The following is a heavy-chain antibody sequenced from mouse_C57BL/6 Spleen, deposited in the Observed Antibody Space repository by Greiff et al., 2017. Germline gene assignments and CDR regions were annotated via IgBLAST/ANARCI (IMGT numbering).Heavy chain of an antibody. V-gene: IGHV1-64*01. J-gene: IGHJ3*01. Sequence: QVQLKQPGAELVKPGASVKLSCKASGYTFTSYWMHWVKQRPGQGLEWIGMIHPNSGSTNYNEKFKSKATLTVDKSSSTAYMQLSSLTSEDSAVYYCAREGFPRGVAYWGQGTLVTVSA. D-gene: IGHD2-10*02. CDR3: AREGFPRGVAY. CDR1: GYTFTSYW. CDR2: IHPNSGST.